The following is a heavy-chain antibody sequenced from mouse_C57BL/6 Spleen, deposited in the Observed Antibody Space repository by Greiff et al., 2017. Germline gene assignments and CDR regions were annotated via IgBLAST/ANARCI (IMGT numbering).Heavy chain of an antibody. J-gene: IGHJ4*01. CDR2: INPNNGGT. D-gene: IGHD2-4*01. CDR1: GYTFTDYY. Sequence: EVQLQQSGPELVKPGASVKISCKASGYTFTDYYMNWVKQSHGKSLEWIGDINPNNGGTSYNQKFKGKATLTVDKSSSTAYMELRSLTSEDSAVYYCARGDYDEGNYYAMDYWGQGTSVTVSS. CDR3: ARGDYDEGNYYAMDY. V-gene: IGHV1-26*01.